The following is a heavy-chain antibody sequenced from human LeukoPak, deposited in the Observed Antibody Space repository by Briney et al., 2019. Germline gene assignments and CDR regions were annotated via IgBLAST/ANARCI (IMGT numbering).Heavy chain of an antibody. CDR3: ARGTGSGSYYNITPSDWFDP. D-gene: IGHD3-10*01. Sequence: GASVKVSCKASGYTFTSYYMHWVRQAPGQGLEWMGIINPSGGSTSYAQKFQGRVTMTRDTSTSTVYMELSSLRSEDTAVYYCARGTGSGSYYNITPSDWFDPWGQGTLVTVSS. V-gene: IGHV1-46*01. CDR1: GYTFTSYY. J-gene: IGHJ5*02. CDR2: INPSGGST.